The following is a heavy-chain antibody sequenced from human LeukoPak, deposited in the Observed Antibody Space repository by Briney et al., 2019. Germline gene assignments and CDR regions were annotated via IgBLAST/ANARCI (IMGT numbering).Heavy chain of an antibody. J-gene: IGHJ3*02. CDR1: GFTFSSFG. CDR3: AKGRLGWGSINSFDI. D-gene: IGHD7-27*01. Sequence: GGSPRLSCAASGFTFSSFGMHWVRQAPGKGLEWVADISYDGSNKYYADSVKGRFTISRDNSKNTLYLQMNSLRAEDTAVYYCAKGRLGWGSINSFDIWGQGTMVTVSS. V-gene: IGHV3-30*18. CDR2: ISYDGSNK.